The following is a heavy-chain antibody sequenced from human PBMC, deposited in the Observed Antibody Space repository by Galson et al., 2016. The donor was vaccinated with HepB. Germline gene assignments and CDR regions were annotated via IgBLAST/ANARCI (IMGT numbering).Heavy chain of an antibody. CDR2: ISTYSGDT. Sequence: SVKVSCKASGYTFTTSGISWVRQAPGQGPEWMGWISTYSGDTKYAQNFQGGLTLTTDSSTTTAYMELRSLRFDGTAMYYCARDVQYRFDSWGQGTLVTVSS. J-gene: IGHJ4*02. CDR1: GYTFTTSG. CDR3: ARDVQYRFDS. D-gene: IGHD2/OR15-2a*01. V-gene: IGHV1-18*01.